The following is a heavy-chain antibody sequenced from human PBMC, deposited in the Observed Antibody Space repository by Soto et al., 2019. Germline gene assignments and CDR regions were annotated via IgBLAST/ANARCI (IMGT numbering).Heavy chain of an antibody. CDR3: ARYPIEDEGWYFDL. CDR1: GGTFSSYT. J-gene: IGHJ2*01. Sequence: GASVKVSCKASGGTFSSYTISWVRQAPGQGLEWMGRIIPILGIANYAQKFQGRVTITADKSTSTAYMELSSLRSEDTAVYYCARYPIEDEGWYFDLWGRGTRVTVSS. CDR2: IIPILGIA. V-gene: IGHV1-69*02. D-gene: IGHD2-15*01.